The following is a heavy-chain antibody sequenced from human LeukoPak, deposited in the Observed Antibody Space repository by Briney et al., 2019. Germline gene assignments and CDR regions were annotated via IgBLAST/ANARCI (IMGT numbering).Heavy chain of an antibody. CDR3: ARGIVVVPAAIGWFDP. D-gene: IGHD2-2*02. J-gene: IGHJ5*02. V-gene: IGHV4-39*07. CDR1: GGSISSSSYY. Sequence: SETLSLTCTVSGGSISSSSYYWGWIRQPPGKGLEWIGSIYYSGSTYYNPSLKSRVTISVDTSKNQFSLKLSSATAADTAVYYCARGIVVVPAAIGWFDPWGQGTLVTVSS. CDR2: IYYSGST.